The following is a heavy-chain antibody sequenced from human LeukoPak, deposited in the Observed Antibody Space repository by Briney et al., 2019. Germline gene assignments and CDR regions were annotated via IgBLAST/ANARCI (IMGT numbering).Heavy chain of an antibody. V-gene: IGHV3-23*01. CDR1: GFTFSNYA. CDR3: ANLGRFSSADY. D-gene: IGHD6-13*01. Sequence: GGSLRLSCAASGFTFSNYAMSWVRQAPGKGLEWVSVISGSGGTTHYADSVKGRFTISRDNSKNTVYLQMSSLGAEDTAVYYCANLGRFSSADYWGQGTLVTVSS. CDR2: ISGSGGTT. J-gene: IGHJ4*02.